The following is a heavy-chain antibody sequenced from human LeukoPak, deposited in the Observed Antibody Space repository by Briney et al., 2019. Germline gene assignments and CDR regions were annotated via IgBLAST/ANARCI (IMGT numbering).Heavy chain of an antibody. J-gene: IGHJ3*02. CDR1: GFTFSSYE. V-gene: IGHV3-48*03. Sequence: GGSLRLSCAASGFTFSSYEMNWVRQAPGKGLEWVSYISSSGSPIYYADSVKGRFTISRDNAKNSLYLQMNSLRAEDTAVYYCARTGGDDAFDIWGQGTMVTVSS. CDR2: ISSSGSPI. D-gene: IGHD4-23*01. CDR3: ARTGGDDAFDI.